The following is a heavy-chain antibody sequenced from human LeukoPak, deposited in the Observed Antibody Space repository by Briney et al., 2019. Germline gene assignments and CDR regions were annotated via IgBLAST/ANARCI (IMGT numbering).Heavy chain of an antibody. D-gene: IGHD6-19*01. CDR3: AREAAGYSSGWYPYDAFDI. CDR2: IYYSGST. CDR1: GGSISSYY. Sequence: SETLSLTCTVSGGSISSYYWSWIRQPPGKGLEWIGYIYYSGSTNYNPSLKSRVTISVDTSKNQFSLKLSSVTAADTGVYYCAREAAGYSSGWYPYDAFDIWGQGTMVTVS. V-gene: IGHV4-59*01. J-gene: IGHJ3*02.